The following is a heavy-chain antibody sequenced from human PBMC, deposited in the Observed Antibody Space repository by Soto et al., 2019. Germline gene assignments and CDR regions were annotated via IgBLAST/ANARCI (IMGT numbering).Heavy chain of an antibody. CDR3: ARDVGGQYDVWSGYSDY. Sequence: QVQLVQSGAEVKKPGSSVKVSCKASGGTFSSYAISWVRQAPGQGLEWMGGIIPIFGTANYAQKFQGRVTITADESTSTAYMELSSLRSEDTAVYYCARDVGGQYDVWSGYSDYWGQGTLVTVSS. V-gene: IGHV1-69*12. D-gene: IGHD3-3*01. CDR1: GGTFSSYA. CDR2: IIPIFGTA. J-gene: IGHJ4*02.